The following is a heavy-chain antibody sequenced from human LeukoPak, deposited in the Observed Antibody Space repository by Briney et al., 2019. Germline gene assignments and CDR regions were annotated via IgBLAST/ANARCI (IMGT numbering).Heavy chain of an antibody. V-gene: IGHV3-23*01. D-gene: IGHD2-8*01. CDR3: AKDRSCTNNICHGDFDY. Sequence: GGPLRLPCAASGFTFSNYAMSWLPQAPGKGLEGVSGISGSGGDTYYADSVKGRFTISRDNSKNTLYLQMNSLRAEDTAVYYCAKDRSCTNNICHGDFDYWGQGTLVTVSS. J-gene: IGHJ4*02. CDR1: GFTFSNYA. CDR2: ISGSGGDT.